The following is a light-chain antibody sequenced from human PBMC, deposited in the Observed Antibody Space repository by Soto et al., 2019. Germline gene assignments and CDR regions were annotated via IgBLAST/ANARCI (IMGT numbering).Light chain of an antibody. CDR3: QQSYNTPRT. CDR2: TAS. J-gene: IGKJ1*01. CDR1: QPISDY. Sequence: IQMTQSPSSLSAFVGDRVTISCRTSQPISDYLNWYQQKPGKAPSLLIYTASTLQTGVPSRFSGSGSGTHFTLTISSVHPEDFATYYCQQSYNTPRTFGQGTKVDIK. V-gene: IGKV1-39*01.